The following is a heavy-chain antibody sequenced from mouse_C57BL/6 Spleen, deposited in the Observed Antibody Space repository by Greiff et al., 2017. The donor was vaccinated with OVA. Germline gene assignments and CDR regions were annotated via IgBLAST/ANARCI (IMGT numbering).Heavy chain of an antibody. Sequence: QVQLKESGPELVKPGASVKISCKASGYAFSSSWMNWVKQRPGKGLEWIGRIYPGDGDTNYNGKFKGKATLTADKSSSTAYMQLSSLTSEDSAVYFCAREDDGYFRYFDVWGTGTTVTVSS. CDR2: IYPGDGDT. CDR1: GYAFSSSW. V-gene: IGHV1-82*01. J-gene: IGHJ1*03. CDR3: AREDDGYFRYFDV. D-gene: IGHD2-3*01.